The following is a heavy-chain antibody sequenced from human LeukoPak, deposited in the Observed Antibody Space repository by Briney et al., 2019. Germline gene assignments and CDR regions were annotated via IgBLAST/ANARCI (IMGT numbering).Heavy chain of an antibody. CDR3: AKGHFDWLLVFDY. Sequence: GGSLRLSCAASGFTFSSYGMHWVRQAPGKGLEWVAVISYDGSNKYYADSVKGRFTISRDNSKNTLYLQMNSLRAEDTAVYYCAKGHFDWLLVFDYWGQGTLVTVSS. V-gene: IGHV3-30*18. D-gene: IGHD3-9*01. CDR2: ISYDGSNK. CDR1: GFTFSSYG. J-gene: IGHJ4*02.